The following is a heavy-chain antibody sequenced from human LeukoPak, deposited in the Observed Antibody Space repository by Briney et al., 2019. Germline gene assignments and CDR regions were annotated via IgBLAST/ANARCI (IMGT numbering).Heavy chain of an antibody. CDR3: ARLSTGGTPFNWFDS. CDR1: GGSISIYY. CDR2: IYYSGNT. J-gene: IGHJ5*01. V-gene: IGHV4-59*08. Sequence: PSETLSLTCTVSGGSISIYYWTCILQPPGKGLEWFGYIYYSGNTNYNPSLKSRVTMSVDTSKNQFSLKLNSVTAADTAVYYCARLSTGGTPFNWFDSWGQGALVTVSS. D-gene: IGHD6-13*01.